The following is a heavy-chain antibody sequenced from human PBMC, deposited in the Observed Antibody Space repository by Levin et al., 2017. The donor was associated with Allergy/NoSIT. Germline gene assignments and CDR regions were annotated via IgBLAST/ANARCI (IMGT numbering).Heavy chain of an antibody. CDR3: ARGTPKGGYYDSNKDAFDI. Sequence: GGSLRLSCAASGFTFSSYWMHWVRQAPGKGLVWVSRINSDGSSTSYADSVKGRFTISRDNAKNTLYLQMNSLRAEDTAVYYCARGTPKGGYYDSNKDAFDIWGQGTMVTVSS. CDR2: INSDGSST. D-gene: IGHD3-22*01. CDR1: GFTFSSYW. J-gene: IGHJ3*02. V-gene: IGHV3-74*01.